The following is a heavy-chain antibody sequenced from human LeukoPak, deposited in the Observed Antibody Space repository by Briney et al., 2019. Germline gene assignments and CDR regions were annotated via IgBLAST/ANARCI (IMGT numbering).Heavy chain of an antibody. CDR1: GGSISSYY. CDR3: ARDRVGSTWFDP. Sequence: SETLSLTCTVAGGSISSYYWSLIRQPPGKGLGWIWYVYYSGSTNYNPSLKIRVTISVDTSKNQFSLKPSSVTAAATGVYHCARDRVGSTWFDPWGQGTLVTVSS. D-gene: IGHD3-16*01. J-gene: IGHJ5*02. CDR2: VYYSGST. V-gene: IGHV4-59*01.